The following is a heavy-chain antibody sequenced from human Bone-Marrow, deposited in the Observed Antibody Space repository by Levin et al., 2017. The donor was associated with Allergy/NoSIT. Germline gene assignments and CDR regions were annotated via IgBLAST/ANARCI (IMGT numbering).Heavy chain of an antibody. CDR1: GFTVSNNY. CDR2: IYSGGST. J-gene: IGHJ4*02. D-gene: IGHD2-15*01. CDR3: ASGLGYCTGGSCLDN. V-gene: IGHV3-66*01. Sequence: PGGSLRLSCAASGFTVSNNYMSWVRQAPGKGLEWVSVIYSGGSTYYADSVKGRFTISRDNSKNTLYLQMNSLRAEDTAVYYCASGLGYCTGGSCLDNWGQGTLVTVSS.